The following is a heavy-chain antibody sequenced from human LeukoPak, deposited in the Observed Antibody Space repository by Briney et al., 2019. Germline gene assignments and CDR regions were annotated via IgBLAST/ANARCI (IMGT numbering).Heavy chain of an antibody. V-gene: IGHV3-21*01. J-gene: IGHJ4*02. CDR3: ARGPATGNFDY. D-gene: IGHD6-25*01. CDR2: ISSSSSYI. CDR1: GFTFRSYW. Sequence: GGSLRLSCAASGFTFRSYWMHWVRQAPGKGLEWVSSISSSSSYIYYADSVKGRFTISRDNAKNSLYLQMNSLRAEDTAVYYCARGPATGNFDYWGQGTLVTVSS.